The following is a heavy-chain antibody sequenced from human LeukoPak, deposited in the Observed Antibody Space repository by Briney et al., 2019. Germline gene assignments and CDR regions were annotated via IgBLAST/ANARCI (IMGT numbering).Heavy chain of an antibody. CDR1: GLTFSSYS. Sequence: GGSLRPSCAASGLTFSSYSLSWTRQAPGKGLEWVGNINQDGSEKYYVDSVKGRFTMSRDNAKKSLYLQMNSLRAEDTALYYCASCGYRYGQYDYYIDLSGERATVTVSS. V-gene: IGHV3-7*01. CDR2: INQDGSEK. CDR3: ASCGYRYGQYDYYIDL. J-gene: IGHJ6*03. D-gene: IGHD5-18*01.